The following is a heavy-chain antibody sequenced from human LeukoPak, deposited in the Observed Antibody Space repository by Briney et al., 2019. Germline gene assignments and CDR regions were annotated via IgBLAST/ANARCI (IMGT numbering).Heavy chain of an antibody. CDR1: GFTFSDYA. D-gene: IGHD3-16*01. J-gene: IGHJ4*02. Sequence: GGSLRLSCAASGFTFSDYAMSWVRQAPGTGLKWVSTISGSGGTTYYADSVKGRFTISRDNSKNTLYLQMNSLRPEDTAVYYCANLNAPYWGNLDYWGQGTLVTVSS. V-gene: IGHV3-23*01. CDR2: ISGSGGTT. CDR3: ANLNAPYWGNLDY.